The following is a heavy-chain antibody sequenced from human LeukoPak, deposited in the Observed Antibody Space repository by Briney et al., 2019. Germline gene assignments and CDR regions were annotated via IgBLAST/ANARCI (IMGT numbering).Heavy chain of an antibody. CDR1: GFTFSSYS. D-gene: IGHD6-13*01. CDR3: AKDGAAAGTYYFDY. V-gene: IGHV3-23*01. J-gene: IGHJ4*02. CDR2: ISGSGGST. Sequence: GGSLRLSCAASGFTFSSYSMNWVRQAPGKGLEWVSAISGSGGSTYYADSVKGRFTISRDNSKNTLYLQMNSLRAEDTAVYYCAKDGAAAGTYYFDYWGQGTLVTVSS.